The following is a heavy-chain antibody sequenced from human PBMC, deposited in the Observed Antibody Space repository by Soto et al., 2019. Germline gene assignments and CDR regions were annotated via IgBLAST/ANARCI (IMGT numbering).Heavy chain of an antibody. Sequence: ASVKVSCKASGYTFTSYYMHWVRQAPGQGLEWMGIINPSGGSTSYAQKFQGRVTMTRDTFTSTVYMELSSLRSEDTAVYYCARVRRYSSGWSRPIDYWGQGTLVTVSS. CDR2: INPSGGST. J-gene: IGHJ4*02. D-gene: IGHD6-19*01. V-gene: IGHV1-46*01. CDR3: ARVRRYSSGWSRPIDY. CDR1: GYTFTSYY.